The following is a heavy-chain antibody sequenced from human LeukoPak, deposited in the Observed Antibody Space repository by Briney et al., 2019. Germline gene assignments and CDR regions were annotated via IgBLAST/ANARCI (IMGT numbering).Heavy chain of an antibody. CDR3: ARDNNWTPDY. J-gene: IGHJ4*02. Sequence: GGSLRLSCAASGFDFSSNWMHWVRHAPGQGLEWVAAIWYDGSNKYHADSVKGRFTISRDNSKNTLYLQMNSLRAEDTAVYYCARDNNWTPDYWGQGTLVTVSS. V-gene: IGHV3-33*08. D-gene: IGHD3/OR15-3a*01. CDR1: GFDFSSNW. CDR2: IWYDGSNK.